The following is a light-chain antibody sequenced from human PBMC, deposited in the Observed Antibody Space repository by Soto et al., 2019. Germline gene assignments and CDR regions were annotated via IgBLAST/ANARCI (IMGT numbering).Light chain of an antibody. CDR1: QSVSSN. CDR3: QQRSSWPIT. J-gene: IGKJ5*01. Sequence: EIVLTQSPGTVSLSPGERATLSCRASQSVSSNSVAWFQQRSGQAPRLLISDASNRATGIPARFSGSGSGTDFTLTINSLEPEDFAVYYCQQRSSWPITFGQGTRLEIK. CDR2: DAS. V-gene: IGKV3-11*01.